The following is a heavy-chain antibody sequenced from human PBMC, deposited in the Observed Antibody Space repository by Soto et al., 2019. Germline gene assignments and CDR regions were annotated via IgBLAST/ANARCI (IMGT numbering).Heavy chain of an antibody. J-gene: IGHJ4*02. CDR2: IYWDDDK. D-gene: IGHD6-13*01. CDR1: GFPPRTKGVG. V-gene: IGHV2-5*02. Sequence: QITLKGSGPTLVKPTQTPTLTCPFSGFPPRTKGVGGGGIPQPPGKALEWLALIYWDDDKRYSPSLKTRLTITKDTSKNQVVLTMTNMDPVDTATYSCAHIGVSRWFDFWGQGTLVTVSS. CDR3: AHIGVSRWFDF.